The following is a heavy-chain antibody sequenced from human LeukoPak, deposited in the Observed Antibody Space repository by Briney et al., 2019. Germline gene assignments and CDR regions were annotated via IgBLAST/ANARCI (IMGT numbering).Heavy chain of an antibody. CDR1: GGSISSSSYY. V-gene: IGHV4-39*01. Sequence: SETLSLTCTVSGGSISSSSYYSGWIRQPPGKRLEWIGSIYYSGSTYYNPSLKSRVTISVDTSKNQFSLKLSSVTAADTAVYYCARGGPGSRISFDYWGQGTLVTASS. CDR2: IYYSGST. D-gene: IGHD3-16*01. J-gene: IGHJ4*02. CDR3: ARGGPGSRISFDY.